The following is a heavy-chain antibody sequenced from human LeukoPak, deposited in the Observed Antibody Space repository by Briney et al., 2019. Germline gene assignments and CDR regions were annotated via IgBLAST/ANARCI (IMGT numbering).Heavy chain of an antibody. D-gene: IGHD1-26*01. V-gene: IGHV3-23*01. Sequence: GGSLRLSCAASGFIFSSYAMSWVRQAPGKGLEWVSGLGVSDGTAYYAESVKGRSTISRDNSRNTLYLQMNSLRADDTAVYYCAKQGGSYRYFDYWGQGTLVTVSS. CDR3: AKQGGSYRYFDY. CDR2: LGVSDGTA. J-gene: IGHJ4*02. CDR1: GFIFSSYA.